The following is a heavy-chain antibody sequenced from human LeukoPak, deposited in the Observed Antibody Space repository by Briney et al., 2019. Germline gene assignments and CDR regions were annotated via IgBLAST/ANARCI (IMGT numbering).Heavy chain of an antibody. CDR1: GFTFSSYG. D-gene: IGHD6-6*01. V-gene: IGHV3-33*06. CDR2: IWYDGSNK. CDR3: AKVRSIAARPTDNYYSYYYMDV. Sequence: GRSLRLSCAASGFTFSSYGMHWVRQAPGKGLEWVAVIWYDGSNKYYADSVKGRFTISRDNSKNTLYLQMNSLRAEDTAVYYCAKVRSIAARPTDNYYSYYYMDVWGKGTTVTVSS. J-gene: IGHJ6*03.